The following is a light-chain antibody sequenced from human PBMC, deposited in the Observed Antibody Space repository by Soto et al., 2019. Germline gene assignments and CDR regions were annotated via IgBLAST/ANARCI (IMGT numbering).Light chain of an antibody. CDR1: QTISTF. CDR3: QQSYSSSPWT. J-gene: IGKJ1*01. Sequence: DIQMTQSPASLSASVGDRVTISCRASQTISTFLNWYQQKPGTAPRLLIYRASSVQSGVPPRFSGSGSWRDFTLTISSLRPEDIATYFGQQSYSSSPWTFGQGTKVEV. CDR2: RAS. V-gene: IGKV1-39*01.